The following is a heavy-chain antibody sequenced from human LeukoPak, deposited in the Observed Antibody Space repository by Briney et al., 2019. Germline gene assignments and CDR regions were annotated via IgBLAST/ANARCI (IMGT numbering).Heavy chain of an antibody. CDR2: ISMDGTTT. V-gene: IGHV3-48*04. J-gene: IGHJ4*02. Sequence: PGGSLRLSCAASGFTFSSYSMNWVRQAPGKGLEWVSRISMDGTTTTYADSVKGRFTISRDNAKNSLYLQMNSLRAEDTAVYYCARDIGLPGYWGQGTLVTVSS. D-gene: IGHD2-15*01. CDR1: GFTFSSYS. CDR3: ARDIGLPGY.